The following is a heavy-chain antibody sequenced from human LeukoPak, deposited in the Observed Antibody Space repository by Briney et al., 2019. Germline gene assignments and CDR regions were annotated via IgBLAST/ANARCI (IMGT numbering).Heavy chain of an antibody. CDR3: ARDRTSDNGDYFDH. D-gene: IGHD4-17*01. Sequence: GALRLSCAASGFTFSSYSMNWVRQAPGKGLEWVSYISSSSTSISYADSVKGRFTTSRDNAKNSLYLEMNSLRDEDTAVYYCARDRTSDNGDYFDHWGQGTQVTVSS. CDR1: GFTFSSYS. J-gene: IGHJ4*02. CDR2: ISSSSTSI. V-gene: IGHV3-48*02.